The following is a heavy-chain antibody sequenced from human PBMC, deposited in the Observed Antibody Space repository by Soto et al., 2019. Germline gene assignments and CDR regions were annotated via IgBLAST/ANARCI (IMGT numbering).Heavy chain of an antibody. D-gene: IGHD1-1*01. Sequence: EVQLLESGGGLVQPGGSLRLSCAASGFTFSSYDMSWVRQAPGKGLEWVSGISGSGLSTYYLDSVKGRFTISRDNSKNTVYLQMNSLRAEDTAVYYCAKDQLVSTYFDDWGQGTLVTVSS. CDR1: GFTFSSYD. V-gene: IGHV3-23*01. J-gene: IGHJ4*02. CDR3: AKDQLVSTYFDD. CDR2: ISGSGLST.